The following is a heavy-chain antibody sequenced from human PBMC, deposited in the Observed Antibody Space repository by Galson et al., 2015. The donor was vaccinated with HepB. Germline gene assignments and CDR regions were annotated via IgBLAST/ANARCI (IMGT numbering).Heavy chain of an antibody. V-gene: IGHV4-59*01. J-gene: IGHJ6*02. CDR3: ASNLYCDFVNGYRVQPTYGMDV. Sequence: SETLSLTCTVSGGSISNYYWSWIRQPPGKGLEWIGNIHSRGSSNYKPSLKSRITISVDTSQTQFSLKLSFVTAAASAVYYCASNLYCDFVNGYRVQPTYGMDVWGQGTTVIVSS. D-gene: IGHD3-3*01. CDR2: IHSRGSS. CDR1: GGSISNYY.